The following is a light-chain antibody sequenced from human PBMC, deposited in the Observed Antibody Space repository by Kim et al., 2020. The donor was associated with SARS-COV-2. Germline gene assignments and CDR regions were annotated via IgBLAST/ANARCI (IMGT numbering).Light chain of an antibody. Sequence: ASVGDRATITCRASQSISSWLAWYQQKPGKAPKLLIYKASSLESGVPSRFSGSGSGTEFTLTISSLQPDDFATYYCQQYNSYSPYTFGQGTKLEI. J-gene: IGKJ2*01. CDR1: QSISSW. CDR2: KAS. V-gene: IGKV1-5*03. CDR3: QQYNSYSPYT.